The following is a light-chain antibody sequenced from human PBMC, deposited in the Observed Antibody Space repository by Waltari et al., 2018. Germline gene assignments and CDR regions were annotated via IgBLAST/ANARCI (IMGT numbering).Light chain of an antibody. CDR2: KDT. J-gene: IGLJ3*02. CDR1: ELPXXY. Sequence: SSXXXQPPSVSVSLGQMARIXCSGEELPXXYXYGYQQKPGQAPLLVIYKDTGRPSGIPERFSGSXSGTIVTLXISGVQXXDEAGYYCXSGDSSGXXXCXGGTKLTVL. V-gene: IGLV3-16*01. CDR3: XSGDSSGXXX.